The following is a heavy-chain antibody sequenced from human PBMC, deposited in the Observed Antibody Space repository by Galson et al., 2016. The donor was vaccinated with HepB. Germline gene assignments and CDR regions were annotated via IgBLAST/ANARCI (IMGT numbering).Heavy chain of an antibody. D-gene: IGHD1-26*01. J-gene: IGHJ6*02. Sequence: SLRLSCAGSGFTFSTYVMHWVRQAPGKGPQWVTVISNDGNIKTYADSVKGRFTISRDDSKNTVYLQMNSLRAEDTAVYYCARGSEWDLTLDVWGRGTTVTVSS. CDR1: GFTFSTYV. CDR3: ARGSEWDLTLDV. V-gene: IGHV3-30*12. CDR2: ISNDGNIK.